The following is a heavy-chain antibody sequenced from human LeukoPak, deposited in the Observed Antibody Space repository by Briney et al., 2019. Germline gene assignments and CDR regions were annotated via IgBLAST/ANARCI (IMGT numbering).Heavy chain of an antibody. CDR2: IRYDGNNK. D-gene: IGHD1-14*01. CDR3: VKDNPLDY. Sequence: GGSLRLSCGASGFTFSNYGMLWVRHAPGKGLEWVVFIRYDGNNKLYADSMKGRFTISRDNSKNTLYLHINSLRAEDTAVYYCVKDNPLDYWGQGTLVIVSS. CDR1: GFTFSNYG. J-gene: IGHJ4*02. V-gene: IGHV3-30*02.